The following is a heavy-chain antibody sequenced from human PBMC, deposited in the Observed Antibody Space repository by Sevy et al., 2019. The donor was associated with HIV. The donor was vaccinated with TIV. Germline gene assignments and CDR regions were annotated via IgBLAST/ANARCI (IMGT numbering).Heavy chain of an antibody. J-gene: IGHJ6*02. Sequence: SETLSLTCTVSGGSISSYYWSWIRQPPGKRLEWIGYIYYSGSTNYNPSLKSRVTISVDTSKNQFSLKLRSVTAADTALYYCAGESYDILPGSRGMDVWGQGTTVTVSS. CDR3: AGESYDILPGSRGMDV. D-gene: IGHD3-9*01. CDR2: IYYSGST. V-gene: IGHV4-59*01. CDR1: GGSISSYY.